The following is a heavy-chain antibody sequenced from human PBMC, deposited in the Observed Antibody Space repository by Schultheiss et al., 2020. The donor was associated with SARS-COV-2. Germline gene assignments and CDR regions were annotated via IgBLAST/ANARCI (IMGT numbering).Heavy chain of an antibody. CDR3: ARTPQAPYDSSGYTIDY. D-gene: IGHD3-22*01. Sequence: SETLSLTCAVYGGSFSGYYWSWIRQPPGKGLEWIGEINHSGSTNYNPSLKSRVTISVDTSKNQFSLKLSSVTAADTAVYYCARTPQAPYDSSGYTIDYWGQGTLVTVSS. J-gene: IGHJ4*02. V-gene: IGHV4-34*01. CDR1: GGSFSGYY. CDR2: INHSGST.